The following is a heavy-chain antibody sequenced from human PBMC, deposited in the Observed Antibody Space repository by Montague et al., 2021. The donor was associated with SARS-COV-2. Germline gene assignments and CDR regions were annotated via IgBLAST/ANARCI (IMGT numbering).Heavy chain of an antibody. D-gene: IGHD4-17*01. CDR2: IWFDGSKE. CDR3: VRDYGDYGEEFLDH. CDR1: GYYFNSYG. J-gene: IGHJ4*02. V-gene: IGHV3-33*08. Sequence: SLRLSCAGSGYYFNSYGMHWVRQAPGKGLEWVAVIWFDGSKEYYVDSVKGRFAISRDKSKNMLYLQMNSLRVEDTATYFCVRDYGDYGEEFLDHWGQGTPVIVSP.